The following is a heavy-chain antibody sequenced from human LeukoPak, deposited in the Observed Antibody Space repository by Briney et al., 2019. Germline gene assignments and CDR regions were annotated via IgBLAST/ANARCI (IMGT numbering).Heavy chain of an antibody. V-gene: IGHV3-11*01. CDR1: GFTFSDYY. CDR3: ATGFSRPYYYGMDV. J-gene: IGHJ6*02. Sequence: GGSLRLSCAVSGFTFSDYYMSCIRRAPGKGLEWVSSITSSGTTIYYADSVKGRFTISRDNAKNSLYLQMNSLRAEDTAVYYCATGFSRPYYYGMDVWGQGTTVTVSS. D-gene: IGHD1-14*01. CDR2: ITSSGTTI.